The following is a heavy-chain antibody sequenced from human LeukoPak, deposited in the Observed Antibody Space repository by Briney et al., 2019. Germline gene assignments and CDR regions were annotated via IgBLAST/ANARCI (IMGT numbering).Heavy chain of an antibody. CDR2: IYYSGST. V-gene: IGHV4-59*08. CDR1: GGSISSYY. CDR3: ARDRGGYAY. D-gene: IGHD3-22*01. Sequence: PSETLSLTCTVTGGSISSYYWSWIRQPPGKGLEWIWYIYYSGSTNYNPCLKSRVTISLNTSKNQFTLNLSCVTAADTAVYYCARDRGGYAYWGQGTLVTVSS. J-gene: IGHJ4*02.